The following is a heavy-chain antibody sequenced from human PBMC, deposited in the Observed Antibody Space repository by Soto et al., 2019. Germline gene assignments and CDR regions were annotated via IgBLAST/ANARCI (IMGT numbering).Heavy chain of an antibody. CDR2: IHHSGST. CDR3: ARGGGSSGYMAY. Sequence: PSETLSLTCAVYGGSFSGYYWSWIRQPPGKGLEWIGEIHHSGSTNYNPPLKSRVTISVDTSKNQFSLKLSSVTAADTAVYYCARGGGSSGYMAYWGQGTLVTVSS. V-gene: IGHV4-34*01. D-gene: IGHD3-22*01. CDR1: GGSFSGYY. J-gene: IGHJ4*02.